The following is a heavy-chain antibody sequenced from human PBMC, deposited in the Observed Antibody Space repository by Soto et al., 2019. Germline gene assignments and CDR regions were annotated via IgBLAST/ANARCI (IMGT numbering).Heavy chain of an antibody. CDR3: AKDRPSGSRPYYYGMDV. J-gene: IGHJ6*02. Sequence: PGGSLRLSCAASGFTFRTYALSWVRQAPGKGLEWVSAIRASGDRTYFADSVKGRFTISRDNPKNTLYLQMNSLRAEDTAVYYCAKDRPSGSRPYYYGMDVSGQGTTVTVSS. V-gene: IGHV3-23*01. CDR1: GFTFRTYA. D-gene: IGHD1-26*01. CDR2: IRASGDRT.